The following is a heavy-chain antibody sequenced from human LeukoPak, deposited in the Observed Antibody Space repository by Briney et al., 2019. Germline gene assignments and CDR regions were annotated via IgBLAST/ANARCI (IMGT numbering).Heavy chain of an antibody. CDR1: GFTFSDSY. Sequence: GGSLRLSCVASGFTFSDSYMSWVRQAPGRGLEWVANINEDGSQKYYVDSVKGRFTISRDNAKNSLYLQMNSLRAEDTAVYYCARDRALLWFGELAGYFDYWGQGTLVTVSS. J-gene: IGHJ4*02. D-gene: IGHD3-10*01. V-gene: IGHV3-7*01. CDR3: ARDRALLWFGELAGYFDY. CDR2: INEDGSQK.